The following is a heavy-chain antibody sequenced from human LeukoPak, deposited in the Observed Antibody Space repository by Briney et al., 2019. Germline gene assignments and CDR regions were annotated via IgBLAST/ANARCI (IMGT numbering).Heavy chain of an antibody. CDR3: ARVPGVYYDSLTGYGSGWFDP. CDR1: GASISSGSNY. CDR2: IYSSGST. D-gene: IGHD3-9*01. J-gene: IGHJ5*02. V-gene: IGHV4-39*07. Sequence: SSETLSLTCSVSGASISSGSNYWGWIRQPPGKTLEWIGSIYSSGSTYYNPSLRSRVTISVDTSKNEFSLKVKSMTAADTAVYYCARVPGVYYDSLTGYGSGWFDPWSPGTLVTVFS.